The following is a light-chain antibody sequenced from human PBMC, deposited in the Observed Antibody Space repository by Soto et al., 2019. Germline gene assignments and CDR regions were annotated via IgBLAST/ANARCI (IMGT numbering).Light chain of an antibody. CDR2: EVS. CDR1: SSDVGGYKY. Sequence: QSALTQPASVSGSPGQSITISCTGTSSDVGGYKYVSWYQQYPGKAPKLMMYEVSNRPSGVSNRFSGSKSGNTASLTISGLQAEDEADYYCSSYTTSSPCVFGTGTKLTDL. J-gene: IGLJ1*01. V-gene: IGLV2-14*01. CDR3: SSYTTSSPCV.